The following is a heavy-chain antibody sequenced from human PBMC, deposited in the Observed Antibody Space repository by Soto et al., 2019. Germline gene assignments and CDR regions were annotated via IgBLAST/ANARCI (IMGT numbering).Heavy chain of an antibody. V-gene: IGHV1-18*01. D-gene: IGHD3-10*01. CDR3: ARSFRPLITMVRGEKNYYYYYMDV. CDR2: ISAYNGNT. CDR1: GYTFASYG. J-gene: IGHJ6*03. Sequence: ASVKVSCKASGYTFASYGISWVRQAPGQGLEWMGWISAYNGNTNYAQKLQGRVTMTTDTSTSTAYMELRSLRSDDTAVYYCARSFRPLITMVRGEKNYYYYYMDVWGKGTTVTVSS.